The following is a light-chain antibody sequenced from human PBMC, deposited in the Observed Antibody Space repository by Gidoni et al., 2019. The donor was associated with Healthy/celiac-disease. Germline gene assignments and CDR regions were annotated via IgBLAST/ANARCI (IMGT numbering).Light chain of an antibody. J-gene: IGLJ2*01. V-gene: IGLV2-23*02. CDR3: CSYAGSSTYVV. CDR2: EVS. CDR1: SSDVGNYNL. Sequence: QSALTQPASVSGSPGQSITISCTGTSSDVGNYNLVSWYQQHQGKAPKFMIYEVSKRPSGVSNRFSGSKSGNTASLTISGLQAEDEADYYCCSYAGSSTYVVFGGGTKLTVL.